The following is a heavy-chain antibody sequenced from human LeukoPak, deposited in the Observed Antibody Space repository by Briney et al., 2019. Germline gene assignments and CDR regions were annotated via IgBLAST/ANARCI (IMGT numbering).Heavy chain of an antibody. Sequence: SETLCLTCTVSGGSISSYYWSWIRQPPGKGLEWIGYIYYSGSTNYNPSLKSRATISVDTSKNQFSLKLSSVTAADTAVYYCARGEFGVYSYGIYYYYYYMDVWGKGTTVTVSS. D-gene: IGHD5-18*01. CDR2: IYYSGST. CDR1: GGSISSYY. J-gene: IGHJ6*03. V-gene: IGHV4-59*01. CDR3: ARGEFGVYSYGIYYYYYYMDV.